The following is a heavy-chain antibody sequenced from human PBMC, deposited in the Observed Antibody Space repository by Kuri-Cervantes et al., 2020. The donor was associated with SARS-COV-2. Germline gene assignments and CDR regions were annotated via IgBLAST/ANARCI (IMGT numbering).Heavy chain of an antibody. Sequence: GGSLRLSCAASGFTFSSYGMHWVRQAPGKGLEWVAFIRYDGSNKYYADSVKGRFTISRDNSENTLYLQMNSLRAEDTAVYYCAKRARVVPAAAVYYYYMDVWGKGTTVTVSS. D-gene: IGHD2-2*01. V-gene: IGHV3-30*02. CDR2: IRYDGSNK. CDR3: AKRARVVPAAAVYYYYMDV. J-gene: IGHJ6*03. CDR1: GFTFSSYG.